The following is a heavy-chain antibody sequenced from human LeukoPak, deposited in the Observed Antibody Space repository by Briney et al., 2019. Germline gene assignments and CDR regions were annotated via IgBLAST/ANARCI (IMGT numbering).Heavy chain of an antibody. CDR3: ARHWEGVESDAFDI. Sequence: GGSLRLSCAASGFTFSKAWMSWVRQAPGKGLEWVANIRKDGSEKNYVDSVKGRFTISRDNAKNSLYLQMNSLRADDTALYYCARHWEGVESDAFDIWGQGTMVTVSS. CDR1: GFTFSKAW. D-gene: IGHD1-26*01. J-gene: IGHJ3*02. CDR2: IRKDGSEK. V-gene: IGHV3-7*04.